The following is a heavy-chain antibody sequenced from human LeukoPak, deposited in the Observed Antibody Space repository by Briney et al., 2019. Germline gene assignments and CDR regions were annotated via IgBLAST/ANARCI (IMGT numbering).Heavy chain of an antibody. Sequence: ASVKVSCKASGYTFTSYYMHWVRQAPGQGLEWIGIINPSGGSTSYAQKFQGRVTMTRDTSTSTVYMELSSLRSEDTAVYYCASTPRIAVAGLDYWGQGTLVTVSS. V-gene: IGHV1-46*01. CDR1: GYTFTSYY. CDR3: ASTPRIAVAGLDY. D-gene: IGHD6-19*01. CDR2: INPSGGST. J-gene: IGHJ4*02.